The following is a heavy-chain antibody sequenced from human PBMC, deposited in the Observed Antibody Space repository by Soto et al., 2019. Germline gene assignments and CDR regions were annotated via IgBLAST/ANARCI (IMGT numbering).Heavy chain of an antibody. CDR1: GGTFSSYA. V-gene: IGHV1-69*12. Sequence: QVQLVQSGAEVKKPGSSVKVSCKASGGTFSSYAISWVRQAPGQGLEWMGGIIPIFGTANYAQKFQGRVTIIADESTSTAYMELSSLRSEDTGVYYCARESRYCSGGSCYFLPGIDYWGQGTLVTVSS. CDR2: IIPIFGTA. J-gene: IGHJ4*02. CDR3: ARESRYCSGGSCYFLPGIDY. D-gene: IGHD2-15*01.